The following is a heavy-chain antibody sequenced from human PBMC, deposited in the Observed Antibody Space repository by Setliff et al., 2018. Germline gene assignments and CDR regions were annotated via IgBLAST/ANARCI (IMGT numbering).Heavy chain of an antibody. CDR1: AYSFSDFY. V-gene: IGHV1-69-2*01. CDR2: IDPRDDFT. Sequence: ASVKVSCKASAYSFSDFYMHWVRQVPGEGLEALGRIDPRDDFTVYAERFKDRLTITADTSTDTSYMEMSSLRFEDTAVYYCAIDYGPTGTPYHWGQGTPVTVSS. CDR3: AIDYGPTGTPYH. D-gene: IGHD1-1*01. J-gene: IGHJ4*02.